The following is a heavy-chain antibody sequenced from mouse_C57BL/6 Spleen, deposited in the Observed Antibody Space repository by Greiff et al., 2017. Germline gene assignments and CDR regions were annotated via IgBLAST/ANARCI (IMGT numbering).Heavy chain of an antibody. Sequence: DVKLMESGGGLVQSGRSLRLSCATSGFTFSDFYMEWVRQAPGKGLEWIAASRNKANDYTTDYSASVKGRIMVSRETSQSILYLQVNAVRAEDTAIYYCARAAYCHGWAMDYWGQGTSVTVSS. D-gene: IGHD1-1*01. CDR2: SRNKANDYTT. CDR1: GFTFSDFY. V-gene: IGHV7-1*01. CDR3: ARAAYCHGWAMDY. J-gene: IGHJ4*01.